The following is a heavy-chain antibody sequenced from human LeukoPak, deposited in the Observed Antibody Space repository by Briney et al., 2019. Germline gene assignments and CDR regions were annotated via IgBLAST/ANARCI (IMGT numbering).Heavy chain of an antibody. D-gene: IGHD1-1*01. Sequence: GGSLRLSCTASGFTFSSYNMNWVRQAPGKGREWVSHISSGTPTSYADSVKGLFTISRDNAKNSLYLQMNSLRDEDTAVYYCARGQLTAYYMDVWAMGPRSPSP. CDR3: ARGQLTAYYMDV. CDR1: GFTFSSYN. V-gene: IGHV3-48*02. J-gene: IGHJ6*03. CDR2: ISSGTPT.